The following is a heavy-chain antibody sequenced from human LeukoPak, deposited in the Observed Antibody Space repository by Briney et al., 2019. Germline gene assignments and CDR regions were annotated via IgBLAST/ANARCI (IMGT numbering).Heavy chain of an antibody. Sequence: GSGPTLVNPTETLTLTCTVSGFSLSNARMGVSWIRQPPGKALEWLAHIFSNDEKSYSTSLKSRLTISKDTSKSQVVLTMTNMDPVDTATYYCARIRLVGATAAFDIWGQGTMVTVSS. J-gene: IGHJ3*02. V-gene: IGHV2-26*01. CDR2: IFSNDEK. D-gene: IGHD1-26*01. CDR3: ARIRLVGATAAFDI. CDR1: GFSLSNARMG.